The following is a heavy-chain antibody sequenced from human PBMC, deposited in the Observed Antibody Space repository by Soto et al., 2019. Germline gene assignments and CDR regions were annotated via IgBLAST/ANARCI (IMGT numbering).Heavy chain of an antibody. CDR2: IGSSSNTI. D-gene: IGHD1-26*01. CDR3: ARDLASSLFDY. Sequence: EVQLVESGGGLVQPGGSLRLSCAASGFTFSSYSMNWVRQAPGKGLEWVSYIGSSSNTIYYADSVKGRFTISRDNAKNSLYLQMSSLRDEDTAVYYCARDLASSLFDYWGQGTLVTVSS. CDR1: GFTFSSYS. V-gene: IGHV3-48*02. J-gene: IGHJ4*02.